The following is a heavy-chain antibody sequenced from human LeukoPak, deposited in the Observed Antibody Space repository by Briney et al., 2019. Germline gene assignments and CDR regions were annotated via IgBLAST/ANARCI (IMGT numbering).Heavy chain of an antibody. D-gene: IGHD2-2*01. J-gene: IGHJ4*02. CDR2: ITSSGSTK. CDR1: GFTFSSYE. V-gene: IGHV3-48*03. Sequence: PGGSLRLSCAASGFTFSSYEMYWVRQAPGKGLEWVSYITSSGSTKYYADSVKGRFTISRDNAKNSLYLQINSLRAGDTAVYYCARSDCSSTSCYVAYWGQGTLVTVSS. CDR3: ARSDCSSTSCYVAY.